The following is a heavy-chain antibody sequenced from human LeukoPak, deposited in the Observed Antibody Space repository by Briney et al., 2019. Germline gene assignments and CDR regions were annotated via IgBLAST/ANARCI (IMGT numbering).Heavy chain of an antibody. CDR2: INHSGST. CDR1: GGSFSGYY. J-gene: IGHJ4*02. D-gene: IGHD6-13*01. V-gene: IGHV4-34*01. CDR3: AREASSSWTDFDY. Sequence: SETLSLTCAVYGGSFSGYYWSWIRQPPGKGLEWIGEINHSGSTNYNPSLKSRVTISVDTSKNQFSLKLSSVTAADTAVYYCAREASSSWTDFDYWGQGTLVTVSS.